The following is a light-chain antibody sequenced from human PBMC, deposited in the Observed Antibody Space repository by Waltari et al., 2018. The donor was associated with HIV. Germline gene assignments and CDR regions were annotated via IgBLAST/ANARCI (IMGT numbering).Light chain of an antibody. CDR3: QVWDSSRDHWV. CDR1: NIARKN. V-gene: IGLV3-21*04. Sequence: SYVLTQPPSVSLAPGKTARITCEGDNIARKNVHWYQQKPGQVPVLLIYDDSDRPSGIPERFYGSNSGNTATLTISGVEAGDEADYYCQVWDSSRDHWVFGGGTKLTVL. CDR2: DDS. J-gene: IGLJ3*02.